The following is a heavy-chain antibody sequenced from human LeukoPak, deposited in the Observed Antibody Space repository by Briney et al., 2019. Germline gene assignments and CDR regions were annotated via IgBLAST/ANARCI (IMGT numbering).Heavy chain of an antibody. CDR3: AKQPAGGSYGRRSQIRYYFDY. D-gene: IGHD1-26*01. J-gene: IGHJ4*02. CDR1: GFTFSSYA. V-gene: IGHV3-23*01. Sequence: PGGSLRLSCAASGFTFSSYAMSWVRQAPGKGLEWVSAISGSGGSTYYADSVKGRFTISRDNSKNTLYLQMSSLRAEDTAVYYCAKQPAGGSYGRRSQIRYYFDYWGQGTLVTVSS. CDR2: ISGSGGST.